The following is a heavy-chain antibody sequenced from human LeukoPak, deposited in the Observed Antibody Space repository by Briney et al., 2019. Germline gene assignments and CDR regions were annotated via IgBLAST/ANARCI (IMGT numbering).Heavy chain of an antibody. CDR2: IIPIFGTA. CDR3: ARVPDYDFWSGPEY. Sequence: ASMKVSCKASGGTFSSYAISWVRQAPGQGLEWMGRIIPIFGTANYAQKFQGRVTITTDESTSTAYMELSSLRSEDTAVYYCARVPDYDFWSGPEYWGQGTLVTVSS. CDR1: GGTFSSYA. J-gene: IGHJ4*02. D-gene: IGHD3-3*01. V-gene: IGHV1-69*05.